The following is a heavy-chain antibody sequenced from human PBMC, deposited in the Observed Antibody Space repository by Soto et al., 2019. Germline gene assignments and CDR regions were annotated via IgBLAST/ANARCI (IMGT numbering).Heavy chain of an antibody. CDR3: ASHIVVPAAPPEYYYYGMDV. V-gene: IGHV1-3*01. CDR2: INAGNGNT. CDR1: GYTFTSYA. J-gene: IGHJ6*02. D-gene: IGHD2-2*01. Sequence: GGSVKVSCKASGYTFTSYAMHWVLQAPGQRLEWMGWINAGNGNTKYSQKFQGRVTITRDTSASTAYMELSSLRSEDTAVYYCASHIVVPAAPPEYYYYGMDVWGQGTTVTVSS.